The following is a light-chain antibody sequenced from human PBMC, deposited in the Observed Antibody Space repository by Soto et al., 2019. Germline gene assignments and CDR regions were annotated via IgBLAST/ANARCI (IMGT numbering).Light chain of an antibody. J-gene: IGKJ1*01. CDR2: KAS. CDR1: QSIGDS. Sequence: DIQMTQSPSSLSASVGDRVTITCRASQSIGDSLAWYQQKPGKTPNLLMYKASTLESGVPSRFSGSGSGTEFTLTLSSLQPGDFATYYCQQYNSFSPATFGQGTKVDIK. V-gene: IGKV1-5*03. CDR3: QQYNSFSPAT.